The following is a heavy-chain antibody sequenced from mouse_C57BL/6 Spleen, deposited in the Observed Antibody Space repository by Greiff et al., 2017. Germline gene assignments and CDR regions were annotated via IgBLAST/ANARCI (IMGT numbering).Heavy chain of an antibody. CDR3: ARPSSYYGSSYFDY. Sequence: EVKLVESGGDLVKPGGSLKLSCAASGFTFSSYGMSWVRQTPDKRLEWVATISSGGSYTYYPDSVKGRFTISRDNAKNTLYLQMSSLKSEDTAMYYCARPSSYYGSSYFDYWGQGTTLTVSS. CDR1: GFTFSSYG. D-gene: IGHD1-1*01. V-gene: IGHV5-6*02. J-gene: IGHJ2*01. CDR2: ISSGGSYT.